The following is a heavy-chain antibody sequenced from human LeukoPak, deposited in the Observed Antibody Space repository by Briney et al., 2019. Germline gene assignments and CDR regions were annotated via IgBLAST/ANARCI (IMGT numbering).Heavy chain of an antibody. D-gene: IGHD3-10*01. J-gene: IGHJ2*01. CDR2: ISSGSDYT. V-gene: IGHV3-23*01. Sequence: NPGGSLSLSCAASGFPFSIHGMSWVRQAPRKGPEWVSSISSGSDYTYYADSVKGRFTIFRDNSRNTLYLEMTSLRAGDTAIYYCAKIGVIGNWYYDLWGRGTLVAVSS. CDR1: GFPFSIHG. CDR3: AKIGVIGNWYYDL.